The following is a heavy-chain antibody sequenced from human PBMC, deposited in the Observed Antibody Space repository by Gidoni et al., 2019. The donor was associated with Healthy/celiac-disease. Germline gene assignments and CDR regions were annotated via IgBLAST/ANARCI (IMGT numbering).Heavy chain of an antibody. V-gene: IGHV2-5*02. J-gene: IGHJ6*02. CDR1: GFSLSTSGVG. CDR3: AHMEGIRYYYYYYGMDV. D-gene: IGHD1-1*01. CDR2: IYWDDDK. Sequence: QITLKASGPTLVKPTQTLTLTCTFSGFSLSTSGVGVGWIRQPPGKALEWLALIYWDDDKRYSPSLKSRLTITKDTSKNQVVLTMTNMDPVDTATYYCAHMEGIRYYYYYYGMDVWGQGTTVTVSS.